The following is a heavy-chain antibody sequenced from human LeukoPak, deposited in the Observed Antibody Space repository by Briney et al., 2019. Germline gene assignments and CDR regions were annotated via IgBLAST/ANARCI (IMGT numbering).Heavy chain of an antibody. V-gene: IGHV3-30*18. CDR1: GFTFSSYG. Sequence: GGSLRLSCAASGFTFSSYGMHWVRQAPGKGLEWVAVISYDGSNKYYADSVTGRFTISRDNSKNTLYLQMNSLRAEDTAVYYCAKDQVAPWIQLWETGFDPWGQGTLVTVSS. CDR3: AKDQVAPWIQLWETGFDP. D-gene: IGHD5-18*01. J-gene: IGHJ5*02. CDR2: ISYDGSNK.